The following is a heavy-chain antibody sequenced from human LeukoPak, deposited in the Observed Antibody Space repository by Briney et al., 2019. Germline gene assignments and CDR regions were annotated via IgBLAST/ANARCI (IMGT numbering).Heavy chain of an antibody. J-gene: IGHJ5*02. Sequence: ASVKVSCKASGYTFTSYGISWVRQAPGQGLEWMGWISAYNGNTNYAQKLQGRVTMTTDTSTSTAYMELRSLRSDDTAVYYCASFLAAAGGFNWFDPWGQGTLVTVSS. CDR3: ASFLAAAGGFNWFDP. CDR1: GYTFTSYG. V-gene: IGHV1-18*01. D-gene: IGHD6-13*01. CDR2: ISAYNGNT.